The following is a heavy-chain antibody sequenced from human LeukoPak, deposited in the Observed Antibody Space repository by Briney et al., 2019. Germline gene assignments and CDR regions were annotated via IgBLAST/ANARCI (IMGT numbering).Heavy chain of an antibody. V-gene: IGHV3-15*01. Sequence: GGSLRLSCAASGFTFSNAWMSWVRRAPGKGLEWVGHIKSKTDGGTIDYAAPVKGRFTISRDDSKNTLYLQMNSLKTEDTAVYYCTTSMDVWGQGTTVTVSS. CDR1: GFTFSNAW. J-gene: IGHJ6*02. CDR3: TTSMDV. CDR2: IKSKTDGGTI.